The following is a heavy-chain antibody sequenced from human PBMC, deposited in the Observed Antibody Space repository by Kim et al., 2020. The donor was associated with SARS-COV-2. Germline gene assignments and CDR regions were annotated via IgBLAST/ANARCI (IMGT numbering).Heavy chain of an antibody. J-gene: IGHJ4*02. CDR1: GGSISSYY. D-gene: IGHD2-15*01. CDR3: ARSRIGGNRSFDY. V-gene: IGHV4-59*01. CDR2: IYYSGST. Sequence: SETLSLTCTVSGGSISSYYWSWIRQPPGKGLEWIGYIYYSGSTNYNPSLKSRVTISVDTSKNQFSLKLSSVTAADTVVYYCARSRIGGNRSFDYWGQGTLVTVSS.